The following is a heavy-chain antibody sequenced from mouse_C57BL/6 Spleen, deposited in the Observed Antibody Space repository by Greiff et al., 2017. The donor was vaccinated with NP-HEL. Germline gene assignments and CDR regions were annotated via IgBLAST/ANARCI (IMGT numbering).Heavy chain of an antibody. CDR2: INPNNGGT. CDR1: GYTFTDYN. D-gene: IGHD1-1*01. CDR3: ARVGLYGSSYYWYFDV. J-gene: IGHJ1*03. Sequence: VQLQQSGPELVKPGASVKMSCKASGYTFTDYNMHWVKQSHGKSLEWIGYINPNNGGTSYNQKFKGKATLTVNKSSSTAYMELRSLTSEDSAVYYCARVGLYGSSYYWYFDVWGTGTTVTVSS. V-gene: IGHV1-22*01.